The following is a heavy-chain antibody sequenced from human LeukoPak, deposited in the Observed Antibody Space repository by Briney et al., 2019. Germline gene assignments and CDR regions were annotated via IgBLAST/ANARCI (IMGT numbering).Heavy chain of an antibody. D-gene: IGHD4-17*01. CDR3: ARDRSDSHRMTTVTSFDY. V-gene: IGHV1-69*04. CDR1: GGTFSSYA. J-gene: IGHJ4*02. CDR2: IIPILGIA. Sequence: GASVKVSCKASGGTFSSYAISWVRQAPGQGLEWMGRIIPILGIANYAQKFQGRVTITADKSTSTAYMEPSSLRSEDTAVYYCARDRSDSHRMTTVTSFDYWGQGTLVTVSS.